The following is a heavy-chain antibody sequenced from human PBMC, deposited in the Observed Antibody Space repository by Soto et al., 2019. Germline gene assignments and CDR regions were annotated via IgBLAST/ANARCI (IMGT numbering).Heavy chain of an antibody. CDR3: GRQLFDNSYFPIDY. CDR2: IYPGDSDA. V-gene: IGHV5-51*01. CDR1: GYSFTSYW. J-gene: IGHJ4*02. Sequence: GESLKISCKGSGYSFTSYWIGWVRQMPGKGLEWMGIIYPGDSDARYSPSFQGQVTISADKSISTAYLQWSSLKASDTAMYYCGRQLFDNSYFPIDYWGQGTLVTAPQ. D-gene: IGHD1-26*01.